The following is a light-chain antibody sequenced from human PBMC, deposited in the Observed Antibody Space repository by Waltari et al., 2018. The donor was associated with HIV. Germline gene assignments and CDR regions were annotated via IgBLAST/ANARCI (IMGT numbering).Light chain of an antibody. J-gene: IGKJ4*01. Sequence: DIVMTQSPDSLAVSLGERAILNCRSRESIFYRCNSKNYLAWYQQKPGQPRKLFIVCASARESGVPDRFSASGSGTDFTLTISSLQAEDVATYYCQQYYNTPLTFGGGTKVEI. V-gene: IGKV4-1*01. CDR3: QQYYNTPLT. CDR1: ESIFYRCNSKNY. CDR2: CAS.